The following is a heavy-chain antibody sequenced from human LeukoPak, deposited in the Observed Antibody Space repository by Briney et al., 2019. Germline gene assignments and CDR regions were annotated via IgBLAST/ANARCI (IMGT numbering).Heavy chain of an antibody. CDR1: GYTFTGYY. V-gene: IGHV1-2*02. D-gene: IGHD5-18*01. Sequence: ASVKVSCKTSGYTFTGYYMHWVRQAPGQGLEWMGWINPNSGGTIYAQKFQGRVTMTRDTSISTAYMELSRLRSDDTAVYYCARADTAMARSLVHAFDIWGQGTMVTVSS. CDR3: ARADTAMARSLVHAFDI. J-gene: IGHJ3*02. CDR2: INPNSGGT.